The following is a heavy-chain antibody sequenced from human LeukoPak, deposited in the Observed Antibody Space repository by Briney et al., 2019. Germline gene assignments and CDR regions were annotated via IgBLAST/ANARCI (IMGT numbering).Heavy chain of an antibody. D-gene: IGHD5-24*01. CDR3: ARGLPTNAFDI. Sequence: GGSLRLSCAASGFTFSSYWMHWVRQAPGKGLVWVSRINSDESSTNYADSVKGRFTISRDNAKNTLYLQMNSLRAEDTAVYYCARGLPTNAFDIWGQGTMVTVSS. J-gene: IGHJ3*02. V-gene: IGHV3-74*01. CDR2: INSDESST. CDR1: GFTFSSYW.